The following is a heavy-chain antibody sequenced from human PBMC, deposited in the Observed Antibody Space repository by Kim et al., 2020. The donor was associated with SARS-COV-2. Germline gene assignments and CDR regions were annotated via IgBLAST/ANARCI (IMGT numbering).Heavy chain of an antibody. Sequence: GGSLRLSCAASGFTFSSYAMHWVRQAPGKGLEWVAVISYDGSNKYYADSVKGRFTISRDNSKNTLYLQMNSLRAEDTAVYYCARDEGTSDYYGMDVWGQGTTVTVSS. V-gene: IGHV3-30*04. D-gene: IGHD1-1*01. CDR3: ARDEGTSDYYGMDV. CDR2: ISYDGSNK. CDR1: GFTFSSYA. J-gene: IGHJ6*02.